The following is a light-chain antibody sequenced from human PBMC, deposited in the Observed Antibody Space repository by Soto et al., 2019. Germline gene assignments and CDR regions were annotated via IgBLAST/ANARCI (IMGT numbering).Light chain of an antibody. CDR3: QQYTNWPLT. CDR1: RSVSSD. J-gene: IGKJ4*01. V-gene: IGKV3-15*01. Sequence: EIVMTQSPDTLSVSPGERATLSCRASRSVSSDLAWYQQTPGQAPRLLVYGASTRATVIPARFSGSGSGTEFTLTISSLQSEDFAVYYCQQYTNWPLTFGGGTKVEIK. CDR2: GAS.